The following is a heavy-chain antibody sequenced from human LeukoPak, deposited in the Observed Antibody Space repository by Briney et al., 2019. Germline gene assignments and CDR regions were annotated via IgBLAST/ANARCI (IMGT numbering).Heavy chain of an antibody. CDR2: ISGSGGST. CDR1: GFTFSSYA. V-gene: IGHV3-23*01. CDR3: ARVSIAAAEGDFYFDY. Sequence: GGSLRLSCAASGFTFSSYAMSWDRQAPGKGLEWVSAISGSGGSTYYADSVKGRFTISRDNSKNTLYLQMNSLRAEDTAVYYCARVSIAAAEGDFYFDYWGQGTLVTVSS. J-gene: IGHJ4*02. D-gene: IGHD6-13*01.